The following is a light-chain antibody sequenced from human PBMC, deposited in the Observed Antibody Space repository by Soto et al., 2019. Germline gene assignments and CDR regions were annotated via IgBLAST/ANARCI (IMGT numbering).Light chain of an antibody. J-gene: IGKJ1*01. CDR3: QQYNDYPWT. CDR1: QSIRSW. V-gene: IGKV1-5*03. Sequence: DIQMTQSPSTLSASVGDRVTITCRASQSIRSWLAWYQQKPGKAPKLLIYKASSLESGVPSRFSGRGSGTEFTLTISSLQPHDFATYYCQQYNDYPWTFGQGTKVEIK. CDR2: KAS.